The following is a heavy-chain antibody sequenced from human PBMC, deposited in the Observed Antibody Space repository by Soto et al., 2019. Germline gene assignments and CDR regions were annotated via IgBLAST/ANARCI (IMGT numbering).Heavy chain of an antibody. CDR2: VIPIFGTA. Sequence: ASVKVSCKASGGTXSSYAXSWVXQAPGQGLEWMGGVIPIFGTANYAQKFQGRVTITADESTSTAYMELSSLRSEDTAVYYCATQKGGGGIVGNWFDPWGQGTLVTVSS. CDR3: ATQKGGGGIVGNWFDP. J-gene: IGHJ5*02. D-gene: IGHD1-26*01. CDR1: GGTXSSYA. V-gene: IGHV1-69*13.